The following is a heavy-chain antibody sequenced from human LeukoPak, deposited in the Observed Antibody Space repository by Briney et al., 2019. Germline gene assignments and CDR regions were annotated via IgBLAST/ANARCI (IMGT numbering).Heavy chain of an antibody. CDR2: IIPILGIA. CDR3: ARVNDYYYYGMDV. V-gene: IGHV1-69*04. Sequence: SVKVSCKASGGTFSSYAISWVRQAPGQGLEWMGRIIPILGIANYAQKFQGRVTITADKSTSTAYIELSSLRPEDTAVYYCARVNDYYYYGMDVWGQGTTVTVSS. J-gene: IGHJ6*02. CDR1: GGTFSSYA.